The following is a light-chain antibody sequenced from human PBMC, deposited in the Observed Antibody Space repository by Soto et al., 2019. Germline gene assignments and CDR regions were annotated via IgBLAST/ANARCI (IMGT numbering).Light chain of an antibody. V-gene: IGKV1-8*01. CDR3: HQYYSYLLT. CDR1: QGISSY. J-gene: IGKJ4*01. Sequence: AIRMTQSPSSFSASTGGRVTITCRASQGISSYLAWYQQKPGKAPKLLIYAASTLQSGVPSRFSGSVSGTDFPLTISCLQSEDFATYYCHQYYSYLLTFGGGTKVEI. CDR2: AAS.